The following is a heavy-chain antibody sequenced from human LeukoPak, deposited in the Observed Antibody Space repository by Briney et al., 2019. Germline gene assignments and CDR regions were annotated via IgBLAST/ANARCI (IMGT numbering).Heavy chain of an antibody. V-gene: IGHV1-18*01. Sequence: ASVKVSCKASGYTFTSYGISWVRQAPGQGLEWMGWISAYNGNTNYAQKLQGRVTMTTDTPTSTAYMELRSLRSDDTAVYYCARVPSDYYDSSGYYYYYYMDVWGKGTTVTVSS. J-gene: IGHJ6*03. CDR3: ARVPSDYYDSSGYYYYYYMDV. CDR1: GYTFTSYG. CDR2: ISAYNGNT. D-gene: IGHD3-22*01.